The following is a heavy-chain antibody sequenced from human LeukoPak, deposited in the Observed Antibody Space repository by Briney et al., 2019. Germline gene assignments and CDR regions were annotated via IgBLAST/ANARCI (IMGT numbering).Heavy chain of an antibody. CDR2: INHSGST. D-gene: IGHD3-16*01. CDR1: GGSISSYY. CDR3: ARPLGELPDDAFDI. V-gene: IGHV4-34*01. J-gene: IGHJ3*02. Sequence: SETLSLTCTVSGGSISSYYWSWIRQPPGKGLEWIGEINHSGSTNYNPSLKSRVTISVDTSKNQFSLKLSSVTAADTAVYYCARPLGELPDDAFDIWGQGTMVTVSS.